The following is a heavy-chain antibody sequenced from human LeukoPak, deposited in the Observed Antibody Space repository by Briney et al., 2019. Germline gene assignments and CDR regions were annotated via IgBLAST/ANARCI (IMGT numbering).Heavy chain of an antibody. D-gene: IGHD2-8*01. CDR2: ITRSGNTV. Sequence: PGGSLRLSCAVSGFTFSSYEMNWVRQAPGKGLEWVSYITRSGNTVSYADSVKGRFTISRDNAKNSLYLQMNSLRAEDTAVYYCARDPGRNGNFDYWGQGTLVTVSS. J-gene: IGHJ4*02. V-gene: IGHV3-48*03. CDR3: ARDPGRNGNFDY. CDR1: GFTFSSYE.